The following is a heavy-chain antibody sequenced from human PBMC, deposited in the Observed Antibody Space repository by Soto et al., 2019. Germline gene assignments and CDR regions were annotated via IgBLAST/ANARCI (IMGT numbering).Heavy chain of an antibody. CDR2: IYYSGST. CDR1: GGSLSSYY. V-gene: IGHV4-59*01. J-gene: IGHJ4*02. Sequence: SETLSLTCTVSGGSLSSYYWSWIRQPPGKGLEWIGYIYYSGSTNYNPSLKSRVTISVDTSKNQFSLKLSSVTAADTAVYYCARGDYCSGGSCYVDYWGQGTLVNVSS. D-gene: IGHD2-15*01. CDR3: ARGDYCSGGSCYVDY.